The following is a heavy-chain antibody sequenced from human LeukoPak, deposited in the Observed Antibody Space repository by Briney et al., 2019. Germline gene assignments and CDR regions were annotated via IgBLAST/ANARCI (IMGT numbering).Heavy chain of an antibody. D-gene: IGHD3-10*02. J-gene: IGHJ6*04. Sequence: SETLSLTCTVSGGSISSYYWSWIRQPPGKGLEWIGYIYYSGSTNYNPSLKSRVTISVDTSKNQFSLKPSSVTAADTAVYYCAELGITMIGGVWGKGTTVTISS. CDR3: AELGITMIGGV. CDR1: GGSISSYY. V-gene: IGHV4-59*01. CDR2: IYYSGST.